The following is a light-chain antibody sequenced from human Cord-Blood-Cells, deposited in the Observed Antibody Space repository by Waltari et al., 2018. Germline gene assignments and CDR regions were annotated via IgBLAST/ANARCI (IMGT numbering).Light chain of an antibody. Sequence: QSALTQPASVSGSPGQSITISCTGTSSAVGSYNFVSWYQQHPGKAPKLMIYEGSKRPSGVSNRFSGSKSGNTASLTISGLQAEDEADYYCCSYAGSSTVFGGGTKLTVL. J-gene: IGLJ3*02. V-gene: IGLV2-23*01. CDR2: EGS. CDR3: CSYAGSSTV. CDR1: SSAVGSYNF.